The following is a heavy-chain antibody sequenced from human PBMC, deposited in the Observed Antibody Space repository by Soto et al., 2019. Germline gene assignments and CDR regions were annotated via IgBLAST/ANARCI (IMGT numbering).Heavy chain of an antibody. CDR2: ISYDGSNK. D-gene: IGHD5-18*01. CDR1: GFTFSSYG. V-gene: IGHV3-30*18. J-gene: IGHJ6*02. Sequence: ESGGGVVQPGRSLRLSCAASGFTFSSYGMHWVRQAPGKGLEWVAVISYDGSNKYYADSVKGRFTISRDNSKNTLYLQMNSLRAEDTAVYYCAKGGGYSYGYIALYYYYGMDVWGQGTTVTVSS. CDR3: AKGGGYSYGYIALYYYYGMDV.